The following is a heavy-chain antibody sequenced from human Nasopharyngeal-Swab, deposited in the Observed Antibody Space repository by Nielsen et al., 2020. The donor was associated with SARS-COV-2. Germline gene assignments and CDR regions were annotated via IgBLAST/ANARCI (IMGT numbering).Heavy chain of an antibody. CDR2: ISNDGSDK. D-gene: IGHD1-26*01. Sequence: WIRQPPGKGLEWEAVISNDGSDKFYADSVKGRFSISRDTSRSAVYLQMNNLRAEDTALYYCARADRGGSYFSQYYYYMDVWGTGTTVTVSS. J-gene: IGHJ6*03. V-gene: IGHV3-30*03. CDR3: ARADRGGSYFSQYYYYMDV.